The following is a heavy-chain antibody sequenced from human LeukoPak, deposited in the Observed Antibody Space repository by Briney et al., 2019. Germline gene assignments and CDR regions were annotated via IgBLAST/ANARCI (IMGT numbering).Heavy chain of an antibody. J-gene: IGHJ5*02. Sequence: GGSLRLSCAASGFTVSSNYMSWVRQAPGKGLEGVSVIYSGGSTYYADSVKGRFTISRDNSKNTLYLQMNSLRAEDTAVYYCARVSGSGSSKWFDPWGQGTLVTVSS. CDR1: GFTVSSNY. V-gene: IGHV3-66*01. CDR2: IYSGGST. CDR3: ARVSGSGSSKWFDP. D-gene: IGHD3-10*01.